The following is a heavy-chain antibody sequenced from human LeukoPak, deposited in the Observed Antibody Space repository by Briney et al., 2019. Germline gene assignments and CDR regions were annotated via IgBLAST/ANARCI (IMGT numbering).Heavy chain of an antibody. CDR1: GGSFSSYY. D-gene: IGHD3-3*01. J-gene: IGHJ5*02. CDR2: IYYSGST. V-gene: IGHV4-59*08. Sequence: SETLSLTCAVYGGSFSSYYWSWIRQPPGKGLEWIGYIYYSGSTNYNPSLKSRVTISVDTSKNQFSLKLSSVTAADTAVYYCARHYDFWSEFDPWGQGTLVTVSS. CDR3: ARHYDFWSEFDP.